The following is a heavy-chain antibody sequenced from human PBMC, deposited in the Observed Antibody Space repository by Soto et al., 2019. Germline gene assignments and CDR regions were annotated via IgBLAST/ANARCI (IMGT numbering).Heavy chain of an antibody. Sequence: ASVKVSCKASGYTFTSYGISWVRQAPGQGLEWMGWISAYNGNTNYAQKLQGRVTMTTDTSTSTAYMELSSLRSEDTAVYYCARDGGTHDYGDHGDGTDVWGQGTTVTVSS. CDR2: ISAYNGNT. D-gene: IGHD4-17*01. CDR1: GYTFTSYG. CDR3: ARDGGTHDYGDHGDGTDV. V-gene: IGHV1-18*04. J-gene: IGHJ6*02.